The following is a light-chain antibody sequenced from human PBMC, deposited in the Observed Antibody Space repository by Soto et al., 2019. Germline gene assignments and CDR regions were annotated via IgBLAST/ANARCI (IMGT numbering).Light chain of an antibody. V-gene: IGKV3-20*01. CDR1: QSVRSNS. Sequence: EIVLTQSPDTLSLSPGERATLSCRASQSVRSNSLAWYQQKPGQAPRFLIYDASSRATGIPDRFSGSGSGTEFTLTISRLEPEDFAVYYSQQYCSTPLTFGGGTKVDIK. J-gene: IGKJ4*01. CDR2: DAS. CDR3: QQYCSTPLT.